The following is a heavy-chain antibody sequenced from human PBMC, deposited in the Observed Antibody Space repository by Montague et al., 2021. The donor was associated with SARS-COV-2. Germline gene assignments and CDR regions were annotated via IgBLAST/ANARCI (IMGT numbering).Heavy chain of an antibody. CDR3: ARWGYDYVWGNYRYPHDAFDI. D-gene: IGHD3-16*02. Sequence: SLRLSCAASGFTFSSYEMNWVRQAPGKGLEWVSYVSSSGSRIYYADSVKGRFTISRDNTKNSLSLQMNSLRAEDTAVYYCARWGYDYVWGNYRYPHDAFDIWGQGTLVTVAS. CDR1: GFTFSSYE. CDR2: VSSSGSRI. J-gene: IGHJ3*02. V-gene: IGHV3-48*03.